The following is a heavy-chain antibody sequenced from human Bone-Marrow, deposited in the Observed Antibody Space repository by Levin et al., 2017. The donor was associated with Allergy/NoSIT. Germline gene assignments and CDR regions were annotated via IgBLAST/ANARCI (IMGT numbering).Heavy chain of an antibody. V-gene: IGHV4-59*12. CDR1: GGSISNYY. J-gene: IGHJ4*01. D-gene: IGHD2-21*02. Sequence: GSLRLSCTVSGGSISNYYWGWIRQSPGKGLEWLGHIYYNGTTNYKPSLKGRVTMSLDTSKNQVFLNMKSVTAADTAIYYCATYGRYGGRDCYHDYWGHGARVTVSS. CDR2: IYYNGTT. CDR3: ATYGRYGGRDCYHDY.